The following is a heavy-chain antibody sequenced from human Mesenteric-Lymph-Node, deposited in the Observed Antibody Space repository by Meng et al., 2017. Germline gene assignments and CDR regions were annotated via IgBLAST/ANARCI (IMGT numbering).Heavy chain of an antibody. V-gene: IGHV3-30*19. CDR2: ISYDGSNK. CDR3: ARGPGLTMMVLVIKAEYCQH. J-gene: IGHJ1*01. Sequence: GESLKISCAASGFTFSSYGMHWVRQAPGKGLEWVAVISYDGSNKYYTDSVKGRFTISRDNPKNTVYLQMNSLRAEDTAVYYCARGPGLTMMVLVIKAEYCQHWGQGTLVTVSS. CDR1: GFTFSSYG. D-gene: IGHD3-22*01.